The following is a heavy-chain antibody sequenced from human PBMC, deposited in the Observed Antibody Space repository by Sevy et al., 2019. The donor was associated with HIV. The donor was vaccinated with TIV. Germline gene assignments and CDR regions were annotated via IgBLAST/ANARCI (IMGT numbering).Heavy chain of an antibody. CDR2: ISAYNGNT. D-gene: IGHD3-22*01. CDR3: ARGWDSSSGYYFDY. J-gene: IGHJ4*02. CDR1: GYTFTSYG. V-gene: IGHV1-18*01. Sequence: ASVKVSCKASGYTFTSYGISWVRQAPGQGLEWMGWISAYNGNTNYAQKVQGRVTMTTDTSTSTAYMELRSLRSDDTDVYYCARGWDSSSGYYFDYWGQGTLVTVSS.